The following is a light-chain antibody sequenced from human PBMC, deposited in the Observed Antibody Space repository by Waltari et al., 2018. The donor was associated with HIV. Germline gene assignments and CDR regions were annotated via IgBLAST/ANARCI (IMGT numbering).Light chain of an antibody. Sequence: QSVLIQPPSASGTPGQRVTLPCSGSTFNLGNNWADSYQQLPGTALRLLIDGNNQRPSGVPDRFSTSKSGTSASLAISGLRSEDEVDYYCAAWDDSLTGWMFGGGTKLTVL. CDR2: GNN. V-gene: IGLV1-47*01. CDR1: TFNLGNNW. CDR3: AAWDDSLTGWM. J-gene: IGLJ3*02.